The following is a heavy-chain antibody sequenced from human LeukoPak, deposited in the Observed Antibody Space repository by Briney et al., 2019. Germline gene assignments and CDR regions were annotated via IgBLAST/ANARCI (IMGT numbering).Heavy chain of an antibody. V-gene: IGHV3-33*01. Sequence: GRSLRLSCAASGFTFSSYSMHWDRQAPGKGLEWVAVMWYDGSNKYYADSVKGRFTISRDNSKNTLYLQMNSLRAEDTAVYYCAREYYDDYYFDYWGQGTLVTVSS. CDR1: GFTFSSYS. CDR2: MWYDGSNK. CDR3: AREYYDDYYFDY. J-gene: IGHJ4*02. D-gene: IGHD3-22*01.